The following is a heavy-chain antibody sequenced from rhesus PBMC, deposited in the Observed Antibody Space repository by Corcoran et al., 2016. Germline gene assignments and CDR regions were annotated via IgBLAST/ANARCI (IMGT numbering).Heavy chain of an antibody. CDR2: VFGGRGST. J-gene: IGHJ4*01. Sequence: QVQLQESGPGLVKPSETLSLTCAVSGYSISSGYGWGWIRQPPGKGLEWIGQVFGGRGSTHYSPSLKSLFTVSKGTAKNQFSLRLTSVTAADTAVYYCLGSGWSGFWGQGVLVTVSS. D-gene: IGHD6S26*01. CDR1: GYSISSGYG. V-gene: IGHV4-127*01. CDR3: LGSGWSGF.